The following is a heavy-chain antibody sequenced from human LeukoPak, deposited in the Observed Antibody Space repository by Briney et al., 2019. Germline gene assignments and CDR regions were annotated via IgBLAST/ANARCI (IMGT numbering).Heavy chain of an antibody. CDR2: ISGSGGST. J-gene: IGHJ4*02. D-gene: IGHD2-2*01. V-gene: IGHV3-23*01. CDR1: GFAFSSYA. CDR3: AKDRESPRRYCSSTSCWSFDY. Sequence: GGSLRLSCAASGFAFSSYAMSWVRQAPGKGLEWLSAISGSGGSTYYADSVKGRFTISRDNSKNTLYLQMNSLRAEDTAVYYCAKDRESPRRYCSSTSCWSFDYWGQGTLVTVSS.